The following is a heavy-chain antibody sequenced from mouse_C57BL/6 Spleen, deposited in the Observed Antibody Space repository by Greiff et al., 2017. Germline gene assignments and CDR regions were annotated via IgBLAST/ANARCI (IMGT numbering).Heavy chain of an antibody. Sequence: VQLQQPGAELVKPGASVKLSCKASGYTFTSYWMHWVKQRPGQGLEWIGMIHPNSGSNKYNEKLKSKATLTVDKSSSKAYRQLSSLTSEDSAVYYCARGDEGFAYWGQGTLVTVSA. V-gene: IGHV1-64*01. D-gene: IGHD3-3*01. J-gene: IGHJ3*01. CDR3: ARGDEGFAY. CDR1: GYTFTSYW. CDR2: IHPNSGSN.